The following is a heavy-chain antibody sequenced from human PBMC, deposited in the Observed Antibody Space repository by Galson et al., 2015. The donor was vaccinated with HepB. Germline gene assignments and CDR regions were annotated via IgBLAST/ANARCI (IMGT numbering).Heavy chain of an antibody. CDR3: AKDLGYCSSTSCFDAFDI. CDR2: ISYDGSNK. V-gene: IGHV3-30*18. J-gene: IGHJ3*02. CDR1: GFTFSSYG. Sequence: SLRLSCAASGFTFSSYGMHWVRQAPGKGLEWVAVISYDGSNKYYADSVKGRFTISRDNSKNTLYLQMNSLRAEDTAVYYCAKDLGYCSSTSCFDAFDIWGQGTMVTVSS. D-gene: IGHD2-2*01.